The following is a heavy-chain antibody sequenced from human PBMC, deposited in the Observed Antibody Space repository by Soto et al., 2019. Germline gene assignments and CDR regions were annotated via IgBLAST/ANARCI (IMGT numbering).Heavy chain of an antibody. CDR3: ARDTPQVGYYYGSGSLSPPDY. Sequence: QVQLVQSGAEVKKPGASVKVSCKASGYTFTSYGISWVRQAPGQGLEWMGWISAYNGNTNYAQKLQGRVTMTTDTSTSTAYMELRSLRADDTAVYYCARDTPQVGYYYGSGSLSPPDYWGQGTLVTVS. V-gene: IGHV1-18*01. CDR1: GYTFTSYG. CDR2: ISAYNGNT. D-gene: IGHD3-10*01. J-gene: IGHJ4*02.